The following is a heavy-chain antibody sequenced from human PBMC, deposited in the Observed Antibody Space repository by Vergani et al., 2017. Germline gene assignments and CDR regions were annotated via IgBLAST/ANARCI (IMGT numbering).Heavy chain of an antibody. Sequence: QVQILQSGGGVVQPGGSLRLSCTLSGFTLNTYGIHWVRQAPGKGLEWVSCIRYDGSSEYYGDSVKGRFTITRDKSQNTVNLQMNSLRTEDTAVYFCASTVIAGNVGFAYFGMDVWGQGTMVTVSS. CDR3: ASTVIAGNVGFAYFGMDV. V-gene: IGHV3-30*02. CDR1: GFTLNTYG. CDR2: IRYDGSSE. D-gene: IGHD2/OR15-2a*01. J-gene: IGHJ6*02.